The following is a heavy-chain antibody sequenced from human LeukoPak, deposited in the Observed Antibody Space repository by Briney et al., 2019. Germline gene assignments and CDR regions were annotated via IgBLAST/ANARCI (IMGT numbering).Heavy chain of an antibody. V-gene: IGHV3-21*01. CDR2: ISSSSSHI. J-gene: IGHJ4*02. CDR1: GFTFSSYS. Sequence: GGSLRLSCAASGFTFSSYSMNWVRQAPGKGLEWVSSISSSSSHIYCADSVKGRFTISRDNAKNSLYLQMNSLRAEDTAVYYCARGRGLPGPLDYWGQGTLVTVSS. CDR3: ARGRGLPGPLDY. D-gene: IGHD3-10*01.